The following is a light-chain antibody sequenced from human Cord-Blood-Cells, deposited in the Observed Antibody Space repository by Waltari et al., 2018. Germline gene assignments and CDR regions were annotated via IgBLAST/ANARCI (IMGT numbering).Light chain of an antibody. J-gene: IGLJ3*02. CDR1: SLRTYY. CDR2: GKN. CDR3: NSRDSSGNHLV. V-gene: IGLV3-19*01. Sequence: SSELTQDPAVSVALGQTVRITCQGDSLRTYYASWYPQKPGQAPVLVIYGKNNRPSGIPDRCSGSSSGNTASLTITGAQAEDEADYYCNSRDSSGNHLVFGGGTKLTVL.